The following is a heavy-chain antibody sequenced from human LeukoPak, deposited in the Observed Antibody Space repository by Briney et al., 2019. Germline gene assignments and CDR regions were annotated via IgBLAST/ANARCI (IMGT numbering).Heavy chain of an antibody. CDR2: FSTSGGST. D-gene: IGHD1-7*01. CDR3: AKDPSGTTAT. V-gene: IGHV3-23*01. J-gene: IGHJ5*02. CDR1: GFTFSSYV. Sequence: GGSLRLSCAASGFTFSSYVMSWIRQAPGKGLEWVSTFSTSGGSTYYADSVKGRFTISRDNSKNTLYLQMNSLRAEDTAVYYCAKDPSGTTATWGQGTLVTVSS.